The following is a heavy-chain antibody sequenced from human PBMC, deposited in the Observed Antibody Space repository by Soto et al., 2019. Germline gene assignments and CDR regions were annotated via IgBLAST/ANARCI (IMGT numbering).Heavy chain of an antibody. CDR1: GGSISSYY. V-gene: IGHV4-59*01. J-gene: IGHJ6*02. CDR2: IYYSGST. CDR3: ARESARDYYYGMDV. Sequence: QVQLQESGPGLVKPSETLSLTCTVSGGSISSYYWSWIRQPPGKGLEWIGYIYYSGSTNNNPSLKSRVTISVDTSKNQFSLKLSSVTAADTAVYYCARESARDYYYGMDVWGQGTTVTVSS.